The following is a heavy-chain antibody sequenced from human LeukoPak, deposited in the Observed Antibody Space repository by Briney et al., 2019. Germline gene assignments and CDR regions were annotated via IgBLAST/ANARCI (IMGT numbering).Heavy chain of an antibody. D-gene: IGHD3-3*01. V-gene: IGHV3-30-3*01. J-gene: IGHJ4*02. Sequence: GGSLRLSCAASGFTFSSYAMHWVRQAPGKGLEWVAVISYDGSNKYYADSVKGRFTISRDNSKNTLYLQMNSLRAEDTAVYYCARGENYDFWSGFDYWGRGTLVTVSS. CDR1: GFTFSSYA. CDR3: ARGENYDFWSGFDY. CDR2: ISYDGSNK.